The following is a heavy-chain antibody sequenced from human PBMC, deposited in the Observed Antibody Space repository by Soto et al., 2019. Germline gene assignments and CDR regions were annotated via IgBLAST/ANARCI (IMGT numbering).Heavy chain of an antibody. V-gene: IGHV3-7*01. Sequence: PGGSLRLSCAASGFTFSSYWISWVRQAPWKGLEWVANIKQDGIEKYYVDSVKGRFTISRDNAKKSLYLQMNSLRAEDTAVYYCARGKDVLIWFGEHAPFDYFGQGTLVTVSS. J-gene: IGHJ4*02. CDR3: ARGKDVLIWFGEHAPFDY. CDR1: GFTFSSYW. D-gene: IGHD3-10*01. CDR2: IKQDGIEK.